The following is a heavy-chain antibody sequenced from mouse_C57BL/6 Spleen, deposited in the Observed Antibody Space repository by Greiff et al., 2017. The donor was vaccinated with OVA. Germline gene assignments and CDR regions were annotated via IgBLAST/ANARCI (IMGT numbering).Heavy chain of an antibody. CDR1: GYTFTSYW. CDR2: IYPGSGST. V-gene: IGHV1-55*01. Sequence: VQLQQPGAELVKPGASVKMSCKASGYTFTSYWITWVKQRPGQGLEWIGDIYPGSGSTNYNEKFKSKATLTVDTSSSTAYMQLSSLTSEDSAVYYCARENYGSSYVCAMDYWGQGTSVTVSS. D-gene: IGHD1-1*01. J-gene: IGHJ4*01. CDR3: ARENYGSSYVCAMDY.